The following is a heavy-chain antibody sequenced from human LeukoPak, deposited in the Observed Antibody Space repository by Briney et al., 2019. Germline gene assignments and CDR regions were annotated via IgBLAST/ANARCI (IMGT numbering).Heavy chain of an antibody. Sequence: PGGSLRLSCAASGFTFSSYAMSWVRQAPGKGLEWVSGISGSGGSTYYADSVKGRFTISRDNFKNTLYLQMNSPRAEDTAVYYCAILPGYSSSWYEVDYWGQGTLVTVSS. CDR3: AILPGYSSSWYEVDY. J-gene: IGHJ4*02. CDR2: ISGSGGST. CDR1: GFTFSSYA. V-gene: IGHV3-23*01. D-gene: IGHD6-13*01.